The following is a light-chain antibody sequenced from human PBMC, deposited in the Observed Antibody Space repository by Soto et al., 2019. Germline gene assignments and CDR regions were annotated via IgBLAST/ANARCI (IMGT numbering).Light chain of an antibody. CDR3: LPYTSRSTLFV. CDR2: EVS. CDR1: SSDVGGFAY. V-gene: IGLV2-14*01. Sequence: QSVLTQPASVSGSPGQSITISCTGTSSDVGGFAYVSWYQQHPGKAPKLMISEVSSRPSGVSNRFSGSRSGNTASLTISGLQAEDQADYYCLPYTSRSTLFVFGTGTKVT. J-gene: IGLJ1*01.